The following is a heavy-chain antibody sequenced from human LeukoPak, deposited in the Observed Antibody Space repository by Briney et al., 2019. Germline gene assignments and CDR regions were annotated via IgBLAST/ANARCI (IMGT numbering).Heavy chain of an antibody. J-gene: IGHJ4*02. CDR3: ATDQSGTMIVPDY. Sequence: ASVRVSCKVSGYTLTELSMHWVRQAPGKGLEWMGGFDPEDGETIYAQKFQGRVTMTEDTSTDTAYMELSSLRSEDTAVYYCATDQSGTMIVPDYWGQGTLVTVSS. CDR1: GYTLTELS. CDR2: FDPEDGET. V-gene: IGHV1-24*01. D-gene: IGHD3-22*01.